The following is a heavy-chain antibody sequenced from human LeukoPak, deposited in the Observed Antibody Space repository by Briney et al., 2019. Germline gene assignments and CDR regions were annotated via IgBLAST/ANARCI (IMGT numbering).Heavy chain of an antibody. Sequence: GGSLRLSCAASGFTFSSYAMSWVRQAPGKGLEWVSYISSSGSTIYYADSVKGRFTISRDNAKNSLYLQMNSLRAEDTAVYYCARGSRVPAYYYYGMDVWGQGTTVTVSS. J-gene: IGHJ6*02. CDR3: ARGSRVPAYYYYGMDV. CDR1: GFTFSSYA. D-gene: IGHD2-2*01. V-gene: IGHV3-48*03. CDR2: ISSSGSTI.